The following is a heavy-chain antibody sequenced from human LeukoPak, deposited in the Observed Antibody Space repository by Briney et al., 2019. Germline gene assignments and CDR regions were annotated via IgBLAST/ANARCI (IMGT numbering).Heavy chain of an antibody. Sequence: GASVKVSCKASGYTFTGYYVHWVRQAPGQRLEWMAWINPNSGGTNYAQKFQGWVTMTRDTSISTAYMELSRLRSDDTAVYYCARDRRGIAVAGRPRWFDPWGQGTLVTVSS. CDR1: GYTFTGYY. CDR2: INPNSGGT. V-gene: IGHV1-2*04. D-gene: IGHD6-19*01. CDR3: ARDRRGIAVAGRPRWFDP. J-gene: IGHJ5*02.